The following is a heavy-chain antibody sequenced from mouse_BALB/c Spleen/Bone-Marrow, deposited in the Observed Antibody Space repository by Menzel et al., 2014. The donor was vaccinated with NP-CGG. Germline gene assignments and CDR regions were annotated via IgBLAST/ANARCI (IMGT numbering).Heavy chain of an antibody. Sequence: VQLKQSGAELVKPGASVKLSCTASGFNIKDTYMHWVKQRPEQGLEWIGRIDPANGNTKYDPKFQGKATITADTSSNTAYLQLSSLTSEDTAVYYCATTDSSGVFAYWFQGTLVTVSA. CDR3: ATTDSSGVFAY. V-gene: IGHV14-3*02. CDR1: GFNIKDTY. CDR2: IDPANGNT. J-gene: IGHJ3*01. D-gene: IGHD3-2*01.